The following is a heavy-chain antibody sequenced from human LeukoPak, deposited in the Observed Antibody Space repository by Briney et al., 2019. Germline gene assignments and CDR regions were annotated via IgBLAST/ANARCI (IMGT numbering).Heavy chain of an antibody. CDR3: AREKGGPSIAAAGIVDY. J-gene: IGHJ4*02. V-gene: IGHV4-61*02. Sequence: SQTLSLTCTVSGGSISSGSYYWSWVRQPAVKGLEWIGRIYTSGSTNYNPSLKSRVTISVDTSKNQFSLKLSSVTAADTAVYYCAREKGGPSIAAAGIVDYWGQGTLVTVSS. CDR1: GGSISSGSYY. D-gene: IGHD6-13*01. CDR2: IYTSGST.